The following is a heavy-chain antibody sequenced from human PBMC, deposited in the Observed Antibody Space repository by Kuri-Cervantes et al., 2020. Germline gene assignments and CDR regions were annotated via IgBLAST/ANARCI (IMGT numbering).Heavy chain of an antibody. V-gene: IGHV3-30*18. CDR1: GFTFSSYG. D-gene: IGHD4-11*01. CDR3: AKDTGSDYGMDV. J-gene: IGHJ6*02. CDR2: IAYDGSNK. Sequence: GESLKISCAASGFTFSSYGMLWVRQAPGKGLEWVAVIAYDGSNKYYADSVKGRFTISRDNSKNTLYLQMNSLRAEDTAVYYCAKDTGSDYGMDVWGQGTTVTVSS.